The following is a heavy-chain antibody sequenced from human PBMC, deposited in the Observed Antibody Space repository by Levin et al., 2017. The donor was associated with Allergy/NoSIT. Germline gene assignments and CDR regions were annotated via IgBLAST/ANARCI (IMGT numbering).Heavy chain of an antibody. CDR3: ARGGPTNYDYNWGSYRDGYFDY. CDR2: IRNKAHGGTT. Sequence: GGSLRLSCTGSGFTFGDYAMSWVRQAPGKGLEWVGFIRNKAHGGTTEYAASVKGRLNISRDDSKSIAYLQMNSLKHEDTAVYFCARGGPTNYDYNWGSYRDGYFDYWGQGTLVTVSS. D-gene: IGHD3-16*02. CDR1: GFTFGDYA. V-gene: IGHV3-49*04. J-gene: IGHJ4*02.